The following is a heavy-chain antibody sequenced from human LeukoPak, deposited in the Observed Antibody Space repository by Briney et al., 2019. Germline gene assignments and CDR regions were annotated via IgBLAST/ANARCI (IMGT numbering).Heavy chain of an antibody. J-gene: IGHJ4*02. V-gene: IGHV3-48*03. Sequence: GGSLRLSCAVSGFPFSIYEMNWVRQAPGKGLEWVSNIHSSGTIKYYADSVKGRFSISRDNAKSSLYLQMNSLRVEDTAVYYCALLAVASDFDYWGQGTLVTVSS. CDR2: IHSSGTIK. CDR3: ALLAVASDFDY. D-gene: IGHD6-19*01. CDR1: GFPFSIYE.